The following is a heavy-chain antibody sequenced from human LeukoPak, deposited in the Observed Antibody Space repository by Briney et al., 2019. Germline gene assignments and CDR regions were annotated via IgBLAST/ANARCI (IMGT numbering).Heavy chain of an antibody. CDR1: GITSNNYR. J-gene: IGHJ4*02. CDR3: ARESSVKDFDY. Sequence: GGSLRLSCLASGITSNNYRMAWVRQAPGKGLEWMANINEDESEKYYVDSVRGRFTISRDNAKNSLYLQMNSLRAEDPAVYYCARESSVKDFDYWGQGTLVTVSS. D-gene: IGHD2-2*01. CDR2: INEDESEK. V-gene: IGHV3-7*01.